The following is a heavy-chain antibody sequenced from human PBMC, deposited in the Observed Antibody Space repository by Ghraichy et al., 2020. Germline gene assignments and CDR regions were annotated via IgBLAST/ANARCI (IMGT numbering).Heavy chain of an antibody. CDR2: INHSGST. V-gene: IGHV4-34*01. D-gene: IGHD2-15*01. CDR1: GGSFSGYY. CDR3: ARARYCSGGSCYMYFDY. J-gene: IGHJ4*02. Sequence: SETLSLTCAVYGGSFSGYYWSWIRQPPGKGLEWIGEINHSGSTNYNPSLKSRVTISVDTSKNQFSLKLSSVTAADTAVYYCARARYCSGGSCYMYFDYWGQGTLVTVSS.